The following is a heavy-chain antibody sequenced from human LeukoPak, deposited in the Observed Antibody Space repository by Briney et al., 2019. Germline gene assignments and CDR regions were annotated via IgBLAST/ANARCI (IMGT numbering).Heavy chain of an antibody. CDR1: GGTFSSYA. J-gene: IGHJ6*03. Sequence: SVKVSCKASGGTFSSYAISWVRQAPGQGLEWMGGIIPIFGTANYAQKLQGRVTMTTDTSTSTAYMELRSLRSDDTAVYYCARERGIAARGYYYYYMDVWGKGTTVTVSS. CDR2: IIPIFGTA. V-gene: IGHV1-69*05. D-gene: IGHD6-6*01. CDR3: ARERGIAARGYYYYYMDV.